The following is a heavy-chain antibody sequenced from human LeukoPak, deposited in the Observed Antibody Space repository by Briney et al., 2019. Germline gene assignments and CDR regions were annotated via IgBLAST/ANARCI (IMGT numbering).Heavy chain of an antibody. D-gene: IGHD3-16*01. CDR1: GFTFSSYG. CDR2: IWYDGSNK. V-gene: IGHV3-33*01. Sequence: PGGSLRLSCAASGFTFSSYGMPWVRQAPGKGLEWVAVIWYDGSNKYYADSVKGRFTVSRDNSKNTLYLQMNSLRAEDTAVYYCARASPLGYDYVWGSYSPEHWGQGTLVTVSS. CDR3: ARASPLGYDYVWGSYSPEH. J-gene: IGHJ4*02.